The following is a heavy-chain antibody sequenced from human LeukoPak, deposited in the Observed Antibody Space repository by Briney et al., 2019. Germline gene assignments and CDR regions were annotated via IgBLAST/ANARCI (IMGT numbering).Heavy chain of an antibody. J-gene: IGHJ5*02. CDR3: ARNSAVATSRSWFDP. V-gene: IGHV4-39*01. CDR2: IYYSGST. CDR1: GGSISSSSYH. Sequence: PSETLSLTCTVSGGSISSSSYHWGWIRQPPGKGLEWIGSIYYSGSTYYNPSLKSRVTISVDTSKNQFSLKLTAVTAADTAVYYCARNSAVATSRSWFDPWGQGTLVTVSS. D-gene: IGHD6-19*01.